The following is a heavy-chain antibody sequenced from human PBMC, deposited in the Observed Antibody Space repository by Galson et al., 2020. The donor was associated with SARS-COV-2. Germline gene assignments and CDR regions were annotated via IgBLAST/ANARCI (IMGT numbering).Heavy chain of an antibody. CDR2: ISGSGGST. Sequence: GGSLRLSCAASGFTFSSYAMSWVRQAPGKGLEWVSAISGSGGSTYYADSVKGRFTISRDNSKNTLYLQMNSLRAEDTAVYYCAKTRPAIAAPPHNFDYWGQGTLVTVSS. J-gene: IGHJ4*02. CDR3: AKTRPAIAAPPHNFDY. CDR1: GFTFSSYA. V-gene: IGHV3-23*01. D-gene: IGHD6-6*01.